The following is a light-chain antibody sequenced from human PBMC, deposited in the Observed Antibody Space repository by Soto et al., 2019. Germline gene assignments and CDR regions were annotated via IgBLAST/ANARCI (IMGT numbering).Light chain of an antibody. V-gene: IGKV3-11*01. CDR1: QTIDNT. CDR3: QQRYSWPVT. CDR2: DTS. J-gene: IGKJ5*01. Sequence: EIVMTQSPATLSLSPGERATLSCRASQTIDNTLAWYQRKPGQAPRLLIYDTSTRATGVPARFSGSGSGTDFTLTISSLEPEDFSVYYCQQRYSWPVTFGQGARLEIK.